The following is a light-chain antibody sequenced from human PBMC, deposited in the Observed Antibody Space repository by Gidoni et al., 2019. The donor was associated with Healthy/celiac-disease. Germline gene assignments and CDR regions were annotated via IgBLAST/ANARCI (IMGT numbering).Light chain of an antibody. CDR2: KDS. Sequence: SYELTQPPPVSVSQGQTARITCSGDALPKQFAYWYQQKPGQAPVLVIYKDSERPSGIPERFSGSSSGTTVTLTISGVQAEDEADYYCQSTDSSGTYVFGGGTKMTVL. J-gene: IGLJ2*01. CDR1: ALPKQF. CDR3: QSTDSSGTYV. V-gene: IGLV3-25*03.